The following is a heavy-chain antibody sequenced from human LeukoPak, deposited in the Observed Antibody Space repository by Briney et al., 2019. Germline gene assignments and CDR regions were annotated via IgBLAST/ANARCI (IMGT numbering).Heavy chain of an antibody. D-gene: IGHD4-23*01. CDR2: ISSSSSYI. CDR1: GFTVSSYS. J-gene: IGHJ3*02. Sequence: VGSRRLSCAASGFTVSSYSMNWVRQAPGKGLEWVSSISSSSSYIYYADSVKGRFTISRDNAKNSLYLQMNSLRAEDTAAYYCARKSRYGGNAFDIWGQGTMVTVSS. V-gene: IGHV3-21*01. CDR3: ARKSRYGGNAFDI.